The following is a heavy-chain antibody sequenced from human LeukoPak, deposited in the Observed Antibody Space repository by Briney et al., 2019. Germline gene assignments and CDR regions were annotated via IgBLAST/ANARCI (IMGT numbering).Heavy chain of an antibody. CDR2: IKYDASST. V-gene: IGHV3-74*01. CDR1: GFTFSSHW. D-gene: IGHD3-22*01. J-gene: IGHJ4*02. Sequence: GGSLRLSCADSGFTFSSHWMHWVRQAPGKGLVWVSRIKYDASSTSYADSVKGRFTISRDNSKNTLYLQMNSLRAEDTAVYYCAKKYYDSSAGRIYYFDYWGQGTLVTVSS. CDR3: AKKYYDSSAGRIYYFDY.